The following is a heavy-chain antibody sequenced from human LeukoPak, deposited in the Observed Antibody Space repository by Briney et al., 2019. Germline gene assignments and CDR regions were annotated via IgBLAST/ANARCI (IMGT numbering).Heavy chain of an antibody. V-gene: IGHV1-2*02. J-gene: IGHJ4*02. Sequence: ASVKVSCKASGYTFTGYFMHWVRQAPGQGLEWAGLINPNSGGTNYAQRFQGRVTMTRDTSISTAYMELSGLRSDDSAVYYCAREGLTPVNFDFWGQGALVTVSS. CDR3: AREGLTPVNFDF. D-gene: IGHD1-14*01. CDR1: GYTFTGYF. CDR2: INPNSGGT.